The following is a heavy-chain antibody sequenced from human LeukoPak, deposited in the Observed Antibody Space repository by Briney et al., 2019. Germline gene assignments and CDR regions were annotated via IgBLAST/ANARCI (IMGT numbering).Heavy chain of an antibody. J-gene: IGHJ4*02. D-gene: IGHD3-22*01. CDR3: ARDDIYYYDSSGYYPDY. CDR1: GFTFSSYW. CDR2: INKDGSEK. Sequence: GGSLRRYCAASGFTFSSYWMSWVRQAPGKGLEWGANINKDGSEKYYVDSVKGRFTISRDNAKNSLYLQMNSLRAEDTAVYYCARDDIYYYDSSGYYPDYWGQGTLVTVSS. V-gene: IGHV3-7*01.